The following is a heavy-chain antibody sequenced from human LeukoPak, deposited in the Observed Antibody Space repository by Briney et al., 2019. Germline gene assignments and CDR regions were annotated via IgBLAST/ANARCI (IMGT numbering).Heavy chain of an antibody. CDR2: INWNGGST. V-gene: IGHV3-20*04. CDR1: GFTFDDYG. D-gene: IGHD3-3*01. CDR3: ARGGPTIFGVVISPFDY. J-gene: IGHJ4*02. Sequence: GGSLRLSCAASGFTFDDYGMSWVRQAPGKGLEWVSGINWNGGSTGYADSVKGRFTISRDNAKNSLYLQMNSLRAEDTVLYCCARGGPTIFGVVISPFDYWGQGTLVTVSS.